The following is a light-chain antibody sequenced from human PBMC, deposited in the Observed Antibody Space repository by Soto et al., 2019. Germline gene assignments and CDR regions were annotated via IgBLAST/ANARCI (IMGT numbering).Light chain of an antibody. CDR1: QSVSSY. J-gene: IGKJ4*01. V-gene: IGKV3-11*01. Sequence: EIVLTQSPATLSLSPGERATLSCRASQSVSSYLAWYQQKPGQPPRLLIYDASNRATGIPARFSGSGSGTDFTLTISSLEPEDFAVYYCQQRSNWPLNFGGGTKVEIK. CDR3: QQRSNWPLN. CDR2: DAS.